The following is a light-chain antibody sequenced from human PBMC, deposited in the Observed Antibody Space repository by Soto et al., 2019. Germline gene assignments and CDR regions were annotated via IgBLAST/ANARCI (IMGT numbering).Light chain of an antibody. Sequence: SVLTQPPSVSGAPGQRVTISCTGSSPNIGAGYDVHWYQQFPGTAPKLLIYGNSNRPSGVPDRFSGSKSGTSASLAITGLQAEDEADYYCQSYDNSLSGSYVFGTGTKVTV. J-gene: IGLJ1*01. CDR3: QSYDNSLSGSYV. CDR1: SPNIGAGYD. V-gene: IGLV1-40*01. CDR2: GNS.